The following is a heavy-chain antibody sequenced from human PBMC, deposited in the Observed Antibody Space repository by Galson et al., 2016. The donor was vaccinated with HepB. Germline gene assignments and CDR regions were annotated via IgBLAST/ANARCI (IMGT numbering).Heavy chain of an antibody. V-gene: IGHV3-23*01. CDR3: ANLRGGITVVRGITYGMDV. D-gene: IGHD3-10*01. J-gene: IGHJ6*02. CDR2: ISGSGENT. CDR1: GFTFRSHV. Sequence: SLRLSCAASGFTFRSHVMNWVRQAPGKGLEWVSSISGSGENTYYADSVKGRFTISRDNSKNTLYLQMNSLRAEDTALYYCANLRGGITVVRGITYGMDVWDQGTTVTVSS.